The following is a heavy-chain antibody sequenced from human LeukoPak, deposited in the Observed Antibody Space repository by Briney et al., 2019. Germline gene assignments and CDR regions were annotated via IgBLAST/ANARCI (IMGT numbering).Heavy chain of an antibody. Sequence: GGSLRLSCAASGFTFSSYSMNWVRQAPGKGLEWVSSISSSSSYIYYADSVKGRFTISRDNAKNSLYLQMNSLRAEDTAVYYCARGGGANIASAGKGYWGQGTLVTVSS. J-gene: IGHJ4*02. CDR2: ISSSSSYI. CDR1: GFTFSSYS. D-gene: IGHD6-13*01. V-gene: IGHV3-21*01. CDR3: ARGGGANIASAGKGY.